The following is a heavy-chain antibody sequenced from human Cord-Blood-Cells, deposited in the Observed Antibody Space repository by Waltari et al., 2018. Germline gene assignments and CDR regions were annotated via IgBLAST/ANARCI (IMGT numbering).Heavy chain of an antibody. D-gene: IGHD6-13*01. CDR1: GGSIRSYY. Sequence: QVQLQESGPGLVKPAETLSLTCTVSGGSIRSYYWSWIRQPPGKGLEWIGYIYYSGGTNYNPSLKSRVTISVDTSKNQFSLKLSSVTAADTAVYYCARHLSTANNWYFDLWGRGTLVTVSS. V-gene: IGHV4-59*08. CDR2: IYYSGGT. J-gene: IGHJ2*01. CDR3: ARHLSTANNWYFDL.